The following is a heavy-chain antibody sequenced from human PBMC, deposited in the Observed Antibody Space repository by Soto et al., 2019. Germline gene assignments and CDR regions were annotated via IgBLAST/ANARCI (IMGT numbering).Heavy chain of an antibody. V-gene: IGHV3-74*01. Sequence: EVQLVESGGGLVQPGGSLRLSCAASGFTFSSDWMHXXXQAPGKGLVWVSRINRDGSNTGXXXXVKGRFTISRDNAKXXXXXXXXXXXXXXXXXXXXXXXFDYWGQGTLVTVSS. J-gene: IGHJ4*02. CDR1: GFTFSSDW. CDR2: INRDGSNT. CDR3: XXXFDY.